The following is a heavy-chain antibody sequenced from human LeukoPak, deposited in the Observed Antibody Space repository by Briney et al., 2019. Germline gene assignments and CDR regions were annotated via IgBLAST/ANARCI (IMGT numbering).Heavy chain of an antibody. CDR3: ARGRYSSSINSMDV. CDR1: GGTFSSYT. D-gene: IGHD6-6*01. CDR2: IIPIFGTA. J-gene: IGHJ6*02. V-gene: IGHV1-69*13. Sequence: SVKVSCKASGGTFSSYTISWVRQAPGQGLEWMGGIIPIFGTANYTQKFQGRVTITADESTSTAYMELSSLRSEDTAVYYCARGRYSSSINSMDVWGQGTTVTVSS.